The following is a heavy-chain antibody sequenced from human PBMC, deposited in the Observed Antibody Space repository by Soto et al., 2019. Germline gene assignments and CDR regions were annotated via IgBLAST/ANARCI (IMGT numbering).Heavy chain of an antibody. D-gene: IGHD1-1*01. CDR3: AKTGVPNSNYYYGMDV. J-gene: IGHJ6*02. CDR2: IIPIFGTA. Sequence: ASVKVSCTASGGTFSGYAISWVRQAPGQGLEWMGGIIPIFGTANYAQKFQGRVTITADESTSTAYMELSSLGSEDTAVYYCAKTGVPNSNYYYGMDVWGQGTTVTVSS. CDR1: GGTFSGYA. V-gene: IGHV1-69*13.